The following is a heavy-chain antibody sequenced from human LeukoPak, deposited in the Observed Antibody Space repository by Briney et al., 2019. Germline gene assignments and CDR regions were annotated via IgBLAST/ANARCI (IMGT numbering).Heavy chain of an antibody. V-gene: IGHV1-46*01. CDR1: RYTFTSYY. J-gene: IGHJ4*02. CDR2: INPSGGST. D-gene: IGHD3-3*01. Sequence: ASVKVSCKASRYTFTSYYMHWVRQAPGQGLEWMGIINPSGGSTSYAQKFQGRVTMTRDTSTSTVYMELSSLRSEDTAVYYCARGGGFTIFGVALGFDYWGQGTLVTVSS. CDR3: ARGGGFTIFGVALGFDY.